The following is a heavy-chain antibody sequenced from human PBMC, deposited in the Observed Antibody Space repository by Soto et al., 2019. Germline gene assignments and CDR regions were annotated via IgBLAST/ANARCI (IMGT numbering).Heavy chain of an antibody. Sequence: PGGSLRLSCAASGFTFSSYAMSWVRQAPGKGLEWVSATSGSGGSTYYADSVKGRFTISRDNSKNTLYLQMNSLRAEDTAVYYCAKDRDHYDSSGAGDAFDIWGQGTMVTVSS. CDR2: TSGSGGST. V-gene: IGHV3-23*01. CDR1: GFTFSSYA. CDR3: AKDRDHYDSSGAGDAFDI. J-gene: IGHJ3*02. D-gene: IGHD3-22*01.